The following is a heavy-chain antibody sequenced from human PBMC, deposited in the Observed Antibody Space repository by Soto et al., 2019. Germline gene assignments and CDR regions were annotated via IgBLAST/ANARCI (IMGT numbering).Heavy chain of an antibody. J-gene: IGHJ4*02. Sequence: GVSLRLSCAASGFTFSSYSMNWVRQAPGKGLEWVSYISSSSSTIYYADSVKGRFTISRDNAKNSLYLQMNSLRAEDTAVYYCARVWSGYSKSPYFDYWGQGTLVTVSS. D-gene: IGHD3-3*01. CDR1: GFTFSSYS. CDR3: ARVWSGYSKSPYFDY. V-gene: IGHV3-48*01. CDR2: ISSSSSTI.